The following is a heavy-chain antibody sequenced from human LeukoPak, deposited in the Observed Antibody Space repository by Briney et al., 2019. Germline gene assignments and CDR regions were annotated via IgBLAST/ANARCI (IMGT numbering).Heavy chain of an antibody. CDR3: AKDRIMITFGGVIVADAFDI. V-gene: IGHV3-15*01. D-gene: IGHD3-16*02. Sequence: GGSLRLSCAASGFSFSGAWMSWVRQAPGKGLEWVGRVKGKTDGGTTDYAAPVRGRFTISRDDSKNTLYLQMNSLRAEDTAVYYCAKDRIMITFGGVIVADAFDIWGQGTMVTVSS. CDR1: GFSFSGAW. J-gene: IGHJ3*02. CDR2: VKGKTDGGTT.